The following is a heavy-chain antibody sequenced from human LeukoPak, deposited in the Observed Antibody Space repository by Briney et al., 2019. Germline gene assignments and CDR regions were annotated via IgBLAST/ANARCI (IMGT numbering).Heavy chain of an antibody. CDR1: GGSISSYY. J-gene: IGHJ6*03. CDR2: IYYSGST. V-gene: IGHV4-59*08. CDR3: ARHLYYYYMDV. Sequence: SETLSLTCTVSGGSISSYYWSWIRQPPGKGLEWIGYIYYSGSTNYNPSLTSRVTISVDTSKNQFSLKLSSVTAADTAVYYCARHLYYYYMDVWGKGTTVTVSS.